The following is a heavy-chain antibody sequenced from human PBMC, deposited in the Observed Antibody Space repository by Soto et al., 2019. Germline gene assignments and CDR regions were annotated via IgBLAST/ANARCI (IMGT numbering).Heavy chain of an antibody. CDR1: GFSLSTSGVG. CDR2: IYWDDDK. Sequence: QITLKESGPTLVKPTQTLTLTCTFSGFSLSTSGVGVGWIRQPPGKALEWLALIYWDDDKRYSPSLKSRRTITKDTSKNQVVLTMTNMDPVDTATYYCARSDCGGDCYPPYFDYWGQGTLVTVSS. CDR3: ARSDCGGDCYPPYFDY. D-gene: IGHD2-21*02. V-gene: IGHV2-5*02. J-gene: IGHJ4*02.